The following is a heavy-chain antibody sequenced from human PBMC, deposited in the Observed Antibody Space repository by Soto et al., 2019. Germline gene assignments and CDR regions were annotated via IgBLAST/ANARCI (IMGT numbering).Heavy chain of an antibody. CDR1: SGSIDNVYW. V-gene: IGHV4-4*02. CDR3: ARDYMVRGVMRWFDP. J-gene: IGHJ5*02. Sequence: KLSETLSLTCAVSSGSIDNVYWWSWVRQSPGKGLEWIGEIYHSGSTNYNPSLKSRVTISVDKSKNQFSLKLSSVTAADTAVYYCARDYMVRGVMRWFDPWGQGTLVTVSS. D-gene: IGHD3-10*01. CDR2: IYHSGST.